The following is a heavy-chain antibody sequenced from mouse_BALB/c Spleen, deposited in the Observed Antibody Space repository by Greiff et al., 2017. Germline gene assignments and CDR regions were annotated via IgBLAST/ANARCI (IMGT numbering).Heavy chain of an antibody. J-gene: IGHJ2*01. D-gene: IGHD4-1*01. CDR2: ISSGGSYT. CDR3: ARQLGRGNYFDY. Sequence: DVKLVESGGDLVKPGGSLKLSCAASGFTFSSYGMSWVRQTPDKRLEWVATISSGGSYTYYPDSVKGRFTISRDNAKNTLYLQMSSLKSEDTAMYYCARQLGRGNYFDYWGQGTTLTVSS. CDR1: GFTFSSYG. V-gene: IGHV5-6*02.